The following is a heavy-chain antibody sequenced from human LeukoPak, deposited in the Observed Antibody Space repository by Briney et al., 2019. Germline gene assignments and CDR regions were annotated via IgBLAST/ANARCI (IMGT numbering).Heavy chain of an antibody. J-gene: IGHJ2*01. Sequence: ETLSLTCTVSLGSISSSSNYWGRIRQPPGKGLEWMGSIYYSGSTYYNPSLNSRVTISVDTSKNQFSLKLSSVTAADTAVYYCASQRPGDAVRYFDLWGRGILVPVSS. CDR2: IYYSGST. D-gene: IGHD1-26*01. V-gene: IGHV4-39*01. CDR3: ASQRPGDAVRYFDL. CDR1: LGSISSSSNY.